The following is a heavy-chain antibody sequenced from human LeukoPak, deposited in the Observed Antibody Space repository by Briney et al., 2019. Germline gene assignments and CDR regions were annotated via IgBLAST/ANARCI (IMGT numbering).Heavy chain of an antibody. CDR2: INPNSGGT. CDR1: GYTFTAYY. J-gene: IGHJ4*02. CDR3: ARDGNTAMVSDY. Sequence: ASVKVSCKTSGYTFTAYYMHRVRQAPGQGLEWMGWINPNSGGTNYAQKFQGRVTMTRDMSISTAYMELNRLRSDDTAVYYCARDGNTAMVSDYWGQGTLVTVSS. D-gene: IGHD5-18*01. V-gene: IGHV1-2*02.